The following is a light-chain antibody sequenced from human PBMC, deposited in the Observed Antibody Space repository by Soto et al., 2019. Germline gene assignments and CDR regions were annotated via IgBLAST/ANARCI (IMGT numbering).Light chain of an antibody. CDR2: GAS. CDR3: QQYSSYST. V-gene: IGKV1-5*01. Sequence: DIRMTQSPSTLSASVGDRVTITCRASQSISSWLAWYQQKPGKAPKLLIYGASSLETGVPSTFSGSGSGTEFTLTISSLQPDDFATYYCQQYSSYSTFGQGTKVEIK. J-gene: IGKJ1*01. CDR1: QSISSW.